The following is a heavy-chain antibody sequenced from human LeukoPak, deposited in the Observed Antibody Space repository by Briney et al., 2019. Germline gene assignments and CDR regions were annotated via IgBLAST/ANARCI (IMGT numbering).Heavy chain of an antibody. J-gene: IGHJ3*02. CDR1: GYSFTSYW. CDR3: ARWQGGSGWYDAFDI. CDR2: IYPGDSDT. V-gene: IGHV5-51*01. D-gene: IGHD6-19*01. Sequence: GESLKISCKGSGYSFTSYWIGWVRQMPGKGLEWMGIIYPGDSDTRYSPSFQGQVTISADKSISTAYLQWSSLRASDTAMYYCARWQGGSGWYDAFDIWGQGTMVTVSS.